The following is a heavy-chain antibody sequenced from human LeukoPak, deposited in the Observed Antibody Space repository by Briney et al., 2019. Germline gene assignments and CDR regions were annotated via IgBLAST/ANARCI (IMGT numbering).Heavy chain of an antibody. D-gene: IGHD6-13*01. CDR1: GFTFSSSS. CDR2: IWYDGSNK. CDR3: AKFVAAAGSLYDY. V-gene: IGHV3-33*06. J-gene: IGHJ4*02. Sequence: GGSLRLSCAVSGFTFSSSSMHWVRQAPGKGLEWVAVIWYDGSNKYYADSVKGRFSISRDNSKNMLYLQMNSLRAEDTAVYYCAKFVAAAGSLYDYWGQGTLVTVSS.